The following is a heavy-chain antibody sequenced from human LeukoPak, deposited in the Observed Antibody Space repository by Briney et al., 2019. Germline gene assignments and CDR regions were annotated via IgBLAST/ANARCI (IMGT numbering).Heavy chain of an antibody. CDR3: ARGGYSGYAFDY. CDR2: IYYSGIT. CDR1: GGSISSFY. D-gene: IGHD5-12*01. J-gene: IGHJ4*02. Sequence: KPSETLSLTCTVSGGSISSFYWSWIRQPPGKGLQWIGYIYYSGITRYNPSLKSRVTISVDTSKNQFSLKLSSVTAADTAVYYCARGGYSGYAFDYWGQGILVTVSS. V-gene: IGHV4-59*01.